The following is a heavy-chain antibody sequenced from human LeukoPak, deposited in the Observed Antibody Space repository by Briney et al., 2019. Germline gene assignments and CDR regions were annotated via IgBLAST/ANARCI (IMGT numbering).Heavy chain of an antibody. J-gene: IGHJ6*03. V-gene: IGHV1-18*01. CDR2: ISAYNGNT. D-gene: IGHD7-27*01. CDR1: GYTFTSYG. Sequence: ASVKVSCKASGYTFTSYGISWVRQAPGQGLEWMGWISAYNGNTNYAQKLQGRVTMTTDTSTSTAYMELRSLRSDDTAGYYCASGEGADKNYYYYYYMDVWGKGTTVTVSS. CDR3: ASGEGADKNYYYYYYMDV.